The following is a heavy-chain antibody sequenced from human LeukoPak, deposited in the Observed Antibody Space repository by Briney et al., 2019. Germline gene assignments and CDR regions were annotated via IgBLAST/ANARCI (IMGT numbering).Heavy chain of an antibody. V-gene: IGHV4-34*01. J-gene: IGHJ4*02. D-gene: IGHD1-1*01. CDR1: GGSFSSYY. CDR2: INHSGST. CDR3: ARAGFALAPHRGTPFDY. Sequence: PSETLSLTCAVYGGSFSSYYWSWIRQPPGKGLEWIGEINHSGSTNYKSLLKSRATISVDTSKNQFSLKLNSVTAADTAVYYCARAGFALAPHRGTPFDYWGQGTLVTVSS.